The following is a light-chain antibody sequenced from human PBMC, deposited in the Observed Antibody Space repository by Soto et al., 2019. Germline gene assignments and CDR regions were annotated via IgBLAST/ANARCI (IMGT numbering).Light chain of an antibody. CDR2: GAS. J-gene: IGKJ1*01. CDR1: QSISDT. CDR3: QQFNNWPWT. Sequence: EIVMTQSPATLSVSPGGRSTLSCRASQSISDTLAWYQQKPGQAPRLLIYGASTRAPGFPARFSGSGSGTDFTLTISSLQSEDFEVYYCQQFNNWPWTFGQGTKVDIX. V-gene: IGKV3-15*01.